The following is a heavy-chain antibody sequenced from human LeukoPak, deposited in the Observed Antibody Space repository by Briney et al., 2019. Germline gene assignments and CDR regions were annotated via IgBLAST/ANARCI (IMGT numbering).Heavy chain of an antibody. CDR2: INPNSGGT. D-gene: IGHD3-3*01. CDR3: ATGTEVFQFDY. V-gene: IGHV1-2*06. CDR1: GYTFTGYY. J-gene: IGHJ4*02. Sequence: ASVKVSCKASGYTFTGYYMHWVRQAPGQGLEWMGRINPNSGGTNYAQKFQGRVTMTRDTSISTAYMALSRPRSDDTAVYYCATGTEVFQFDYWGQGTLVTVSS.